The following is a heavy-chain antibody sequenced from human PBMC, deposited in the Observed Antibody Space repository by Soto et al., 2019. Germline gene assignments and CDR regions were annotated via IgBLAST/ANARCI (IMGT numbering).Heavy chain of an antibody. V-gene: IGHV3-7*04. J-gene: IGHJ4*02. Sequence: EMQLVDSGGGLVHPGASLRLSCAASGFTFSIYWMAWVRQAPGKGLEWVTNIKEDGSEYTYADSVRGRFTISRDNAKNSLYLQMNSLRVEDTAVYYCARETQYYAAWGQGTLVTVSS. D-gene: IGHD3-10*01. CDR2: IKEDGSEY. CDR1: GFTFSIYW. CDR3: ARETQYYAA.